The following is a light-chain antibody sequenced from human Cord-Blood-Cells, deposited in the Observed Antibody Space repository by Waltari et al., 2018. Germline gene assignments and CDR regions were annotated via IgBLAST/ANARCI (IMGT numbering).Light chain of an antibody. V-gene: IGLV1-47*01. CDR3: AAWDDSLSGWV. Sequence: QSVLTQPPSASGTPGQWVTISCSGSSSNIGSTYVYCYQQLPGTAPKLLIYRNIQRPSGVPDRVSGSKSGTSASLAISGLRSEDEADYYCAAWDDSLSGWVFGGGTKLTVL. CDR2: RNI. J-gene: IGLJ3*02. CDR1: SSNIGSTY.